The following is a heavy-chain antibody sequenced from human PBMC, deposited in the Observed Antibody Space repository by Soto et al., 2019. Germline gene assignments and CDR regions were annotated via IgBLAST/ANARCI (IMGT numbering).Heavy chain of an antibody. CDR2: ISWNSINI. V-gene: IGHV3-9*01. Sequence: VQLVESGGGLAQPGRSLRLSCVASGFTFDDYAMHWFRQAPGKGLEWVSGISWNSINIGYADSVKGRFTISRDNAKNSLYLQMNSLRVEDTAFYYCAKMIAAAGTRFFDYWGQGTLVTVSS. J-gene: IGHJ4*02. CDR1: GFTFDDYA. CDR3: AKMIAAAGTRFFDY. D-gene: IGHD6-13*01.